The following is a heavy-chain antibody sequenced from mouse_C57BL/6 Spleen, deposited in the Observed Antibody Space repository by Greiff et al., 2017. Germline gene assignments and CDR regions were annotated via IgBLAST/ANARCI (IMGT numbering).Heavy chain of an antibody. J-gene: IGHJ3*01. Sequence: VQLQQSGAELVRPGASVKLSCTASGFNIKDDYMHWVKQRPEQGLEWIGWVDPENGDTEYASKFQGKATITADTSSNTAYLQLSSLTSEDTAVYYCTTRGNYGAWFAYWGQGTLVTVSA. D-gene: IGHD2-1*01. CDR1: GFNIKDDY. V-gene: IGHV14-4*01. CDR3: TTRGNYGAWFAY. CDR2: VDPENGDT.